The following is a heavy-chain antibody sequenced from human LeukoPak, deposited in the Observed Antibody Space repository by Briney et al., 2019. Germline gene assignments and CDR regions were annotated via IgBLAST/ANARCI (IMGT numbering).Heavy chain of an antibody. Sequence: GGSLRLSCAASGFTFSSYSMNWVRQAPGKGLEWVSYISSSGNTIDYADSVKGRFTISRDNAKNSLYLQMVSLRAEDTAVYYCARLRGYSYGYGDYWGKGTTVTVSS. CDR1: GFTFSSYS. J-gene: IGHJ6*04. CDR3: ARLRGYSYGYGDY. D-gene: IGHD5-18*01. V-gene: IGHV3-48*04. CDR2: ISSSGNTI.